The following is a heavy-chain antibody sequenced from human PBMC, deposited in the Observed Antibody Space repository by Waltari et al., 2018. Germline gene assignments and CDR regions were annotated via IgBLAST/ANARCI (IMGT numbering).Heavy chain of an antibody. J-gene: IGHJ4*02. CDR1: GYSFSPYW. CDR3: ARHVVVGATQSPVDY. D-gene: IGHD1-26*01. CDR2: IAPVDSDT. Sequence: EVQLVQSGAEVKKPGESLKISCKGSGYSFSPYWFAWVRQLPGQGLEWMGIIAPVDSDTSYSPSFQGQVTISADKSSRTAHLQWSSLKASDTAMYYCARHVVVGATQSPVDYWGLGTLVTVSS. V-gene: IGHV5-51*01.